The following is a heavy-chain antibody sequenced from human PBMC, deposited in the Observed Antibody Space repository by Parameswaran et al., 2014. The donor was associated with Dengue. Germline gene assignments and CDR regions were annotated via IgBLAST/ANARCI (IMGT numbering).Heavy chain of an antibody. CDR3: TRPTSGYYPYDAFDI. J-gene: IGHJ3*02. D-gene: IGHD3-22*01. V-gene: IGHV3-49*02. CDR2: IRSKAYGGTT. Sequence: RWIRQPPGKGLEWVGFIRSKAYGGTTEYAASVKGRFTIPRDDSKSIAYLQMNSLKTEDTAVYYCTRPTSGYYPYDAFDIWGQGTMVTVSS.